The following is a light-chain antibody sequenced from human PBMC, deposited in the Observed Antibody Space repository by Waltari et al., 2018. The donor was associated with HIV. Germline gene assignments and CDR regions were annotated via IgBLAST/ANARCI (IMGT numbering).Light chain of an antibody. V-gene: IGLV2-23*02. CDR3: CSYASTTDTYVV. CDR1: SSDVWSYNL. CDR2: EVS. Sequence: QSALTQPASVSGSTGQSITISCTGTSSDVWSYNLVSWYQQHPGKAPKLIIYEVSQRPSGVPNRFSGSKSGSTASLPSSGLQPEDEADYCCCSYASTTDTYVVFGGGTKLTVL. J-gene: IGLJ2*01.